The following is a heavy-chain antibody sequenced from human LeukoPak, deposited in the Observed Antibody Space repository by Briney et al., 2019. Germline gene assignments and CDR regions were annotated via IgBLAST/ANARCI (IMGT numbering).Heavy chain of an antibody. CDR1: GGSISSDSYY. CDR2: IHYSGTT. V-gene: IGHV4-31*03. D-gene: IGHD3-10*01. Sequence: SQTLSLTCSVSGGSISSDSYYWAWIRQHPRKGLEWIGNIHYSGTTYYNPSLKSRVTISVDTSKNQFSLNLMSVTAADTAVYYGARVYGLRVYPNWFDPGAQEPLVTVSS. CDR3: ARVYGLRVYPNWFDP. J-gene: IGHJ5*02.